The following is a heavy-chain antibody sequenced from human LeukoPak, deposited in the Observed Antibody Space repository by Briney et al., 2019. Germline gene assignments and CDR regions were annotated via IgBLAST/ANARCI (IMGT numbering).Heavy chain of an antibody. V-gene: IGHV1-46*01. J-gene: IGHJ4*02. CDR3: ATGQTTAVLVDTLHF. D-gene: IGHD4-17*01. Sequence: ASVKVSCKASGYTFTTYYMHWVRQAPGQGLEWMGIINPSGGSTSYAQKFQDRVTMTRDTSTSTVYMELSSLRSEDTAVYYCATGQTTAVLVDTLHFWGQGTLVTVSS. CDR1: GYTFTTYY. CDR2: INPSGGST.